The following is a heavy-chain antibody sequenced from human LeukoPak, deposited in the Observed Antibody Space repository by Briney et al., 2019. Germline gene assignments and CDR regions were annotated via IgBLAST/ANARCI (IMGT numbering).Heavy chain of an antibody. CDR3: ARASPQYGMDV. Sequence: PGGSLRLSCVASGITSSNYWMNWVRQAPGKGLEWVSSISSSSSYIYYADSVKGRFTISRDNAKNSLYLQMNSLRAEDTAVYYCARASPQYGMDVWGQGTTVTVSS. CDR1: GITSSNYW. CDR2: ISSSSSYI. J-gene: IGHJ6*02. V-gene: IGHV3-21*01.